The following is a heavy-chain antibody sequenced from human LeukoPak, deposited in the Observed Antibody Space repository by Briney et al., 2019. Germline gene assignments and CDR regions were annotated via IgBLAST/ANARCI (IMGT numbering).Heavy chain of an antibody. CDR3: VREGEGPLSKDFDY. D-gene: IGHD2/OR15-2a*01. CDR2: IGPHSTFT. Sequence: ASMKVSCKSSRFTFTDHYIHWVRQGPGQGLEWMGYIGPHSTFTSSPQEFQGRVTMTRDASMSTAYMELTRLTSDDTAVYYCVREGEGPLSKDFDYWGQGTLVTVSS. J-gene: IGHJ4*02. V-gene: IGHV1-2*02. CDR1: RFTFTDHY.